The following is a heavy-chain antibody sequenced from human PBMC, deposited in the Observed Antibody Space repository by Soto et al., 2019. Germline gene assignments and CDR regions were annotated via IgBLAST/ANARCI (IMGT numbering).Heavy chain of an antibody. CDR2: IYHSGST. J-gene: IGHJ4*02. CDR3: SGGTDGKKVAY. V-gene: IGHV4-30-2*01. CDR1: GGSISRGGYS. D-gene: IGHD3-10*01. Sequence: SETLSLTCAVSGGSISRGGYSWSWIRQPPGKGLEWIGYIYHSGSTYYNPSLKSRVTISVDRSKNQFSLKLSSVTAADTAVYYCSGGTDGKKVAYWGQGTLVTVSS.